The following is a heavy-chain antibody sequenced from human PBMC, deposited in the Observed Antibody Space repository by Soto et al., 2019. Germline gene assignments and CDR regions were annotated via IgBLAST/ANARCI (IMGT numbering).Heavy chain of an antibody. D-gene: IGHD3-10*01. Sequence: QVRLVESGGGAVQPGDSLRLSCDASGFTFSTYALHWVRQAPGKGLEWVAFISYTGANQYYADSVKGRFTVSRDNSKNIASLQMTSLKPEDSAVYYCAIDAFLDSRGAYYDHCGQGTLVTVSS. CDR2: ISYTGANQ. CDR1: GFTFSTYA. J-gene: IGHJ4*02. V-gene: IGHV3-30-3*01. CDR3: AIDAFLDSRGAYYDH.